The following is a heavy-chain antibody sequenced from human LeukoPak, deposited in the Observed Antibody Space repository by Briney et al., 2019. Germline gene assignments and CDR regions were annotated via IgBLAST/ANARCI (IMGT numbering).Heavy chain of an antibody. CDR2: INHSGST. V-gene: IGHV4-34*01. CDR1: GGSFSGYY. J-gene: IGHJ4*02. D-gene: IGHD2-2*01. Sequence: SETLSLTCAVYGGSFSGYYWSWIRQPPGKGLEWIGEINHSGSTNYNPSLKSRVTISVDTSKNQFSLKLSSVTAADTAVYYCARGEKADCSSTSCYFRSTYYFDYWGQGTLVTVSS. CDR3: ARGEKADCSSTSCYFRSTYYFDY.